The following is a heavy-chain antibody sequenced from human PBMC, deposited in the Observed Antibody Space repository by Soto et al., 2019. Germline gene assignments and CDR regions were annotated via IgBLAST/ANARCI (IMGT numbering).Heavy chain of an antibody. V-gene: IGHV3-30*03. J-gene: IGHJ6*02. CDR2: ISYDGSNK. CDR3: ARHNYYYGMDV. CDR1: GFTFSSYG. Sequence: VQLVESGGGLVQPGGSLRLSCAASGFTFSSYGMHWVRQAPGKGLEWVAVISYDGSNKYYADSVKGRFTISRDNSKNTLYLQMNSLRAEDTAVYYCARHNYYYGMDVWGQGTTVTVSS.